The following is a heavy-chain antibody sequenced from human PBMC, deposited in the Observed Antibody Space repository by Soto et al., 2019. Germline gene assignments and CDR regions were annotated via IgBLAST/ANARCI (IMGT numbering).Heavy chain of an antibody. V-gene: IGHV1-3*01. J-gene: IGHJ4*02. D-gene: IGHD2-2*01. CDR1: GYTLTGYA. CDR2: INAGNGNT. Sequence: ASLKFSCKASGYTLTGYAMHWVRQAPGQRLDWMGWINAGNGNTKYSQKFQGRVTITRDTSASTAYMELSSLRSEDTAVYYCARANRGYCSSTSCYEVGYWGQGTLVTVSS. CDR3: ARANRGYCSSTSCYEVGY.